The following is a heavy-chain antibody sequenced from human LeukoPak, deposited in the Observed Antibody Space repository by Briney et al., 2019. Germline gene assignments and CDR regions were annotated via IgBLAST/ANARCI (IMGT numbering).Heavy chain of an antibody. Sequence: PGRSLRLSCAASGFTFSSYAMHWVRQAPGKGLEWVAVISYDGSNKYYADSVKGRFTISRDNSKNTLYLQMNSLRAEDTAVYYCARDKGQLSGFDYWGQGTLVTVSS. CDR3: ARDKGQLSGFDY. J-gene: IGHJ4*02. CDR2: ISYDGSNK. V-gene: IGHV3-30*04. CDR1: GFTFSSYA. D-gene: IGHD2-2*01.